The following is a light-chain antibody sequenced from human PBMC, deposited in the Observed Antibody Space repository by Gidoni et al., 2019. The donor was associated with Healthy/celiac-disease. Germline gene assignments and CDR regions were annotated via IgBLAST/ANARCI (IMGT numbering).Light chain of an antibody. Sequence: QSALTQPASVSGSPGQSITISCTGTSSDVGSYNLVSWYQQHPGKAPKLMIYEGSKRPSGVSTRFSGSKSGNTASLTISGLQAEDEADYYCCSYAGRDVVFGGGTKLTVL. CDR1: SSDVGSYNL. V-gene: IGLV2-23*01. CDR2: EGS. CDR3: CSYAGRDVV. J-gene: IGLJ2*01.